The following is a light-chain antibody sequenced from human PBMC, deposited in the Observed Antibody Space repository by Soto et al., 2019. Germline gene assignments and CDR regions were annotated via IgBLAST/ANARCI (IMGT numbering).Light chain of an antibody. Sequence: EIHLTQSPPFLSASLGDKVTITCRASQTISNYLNWYQQKPGRAPKLLIYAASSLQSGVPSRFSGSGSGTDFSLTISSLQPEDFATYFCQQSYTSLGTFGQGTKVDIK. V-gene: IGKV1-39*01. CDR2: AAS. CDR1: QTISNY. J-gene: IGKJ1*01. CDR3: QQSYTSLGT.